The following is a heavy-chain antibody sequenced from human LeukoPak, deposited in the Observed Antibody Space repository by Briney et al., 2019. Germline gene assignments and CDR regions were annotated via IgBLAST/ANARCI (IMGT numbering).Heavy chain of an antibody. J-gene: IGHJ6*02. CDR2: ITWNRDNI. V-gene: IGHV3-9*01. CDR3: AKDLSSAITSALVLDV. D-gene: IGHD3-22*01. CDR1: GFTFDDYA. Sequence: GGSLRLSCAASGFTFDDYAMHWVRQAPGKGLEWVSGITWNRDNIGYGDSVKGRFTISRDNVKNALYLQMNSLGPEDTALYYCAKDLSSAITSALVLDVWGQGTTVIVSS.